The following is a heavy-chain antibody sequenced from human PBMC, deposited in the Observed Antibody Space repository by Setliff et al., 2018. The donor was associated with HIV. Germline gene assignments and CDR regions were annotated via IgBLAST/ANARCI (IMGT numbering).Heavy chain of an antibody. CDR1: GYNFPNYW. CDR3: ARVYYDLLTAEAANFDY. Sequence: PGESLKISCRGSGYNFPNYWIAWVRQMPGKGLEWMGIIKEDGSERYYVESVKGRFIISRDNARNSLHLQMNSLRVEDTAVYYCARVYYDLLTAEAANFDYWGQGTLVTVSS. CDR2: IKEDGSER. V-gene: IGHV3-7*04. D-gene: IGHD3-9*01. J-gene: IGHJ4*02.